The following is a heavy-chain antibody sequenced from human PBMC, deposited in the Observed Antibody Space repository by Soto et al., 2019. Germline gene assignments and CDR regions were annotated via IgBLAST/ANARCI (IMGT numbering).Heavy chain of an antibody. CDR2: ISSSSYTM. V-gene: IGHV3-48*02. CDR1: GFTFSHYS. J-gene: IGHJ4*02. CDR3: ARDVDY. Sequence: EVQLVESGGGLVQPGGSLRLSCAASGFTFSHYSMKWVRQAPGKGLEWVSYISSSSYTMNYADSVKGRFTISRDNAKNSLYLQMNSLRDEDTAVYYCARDVDYWGQATLVTVSS.